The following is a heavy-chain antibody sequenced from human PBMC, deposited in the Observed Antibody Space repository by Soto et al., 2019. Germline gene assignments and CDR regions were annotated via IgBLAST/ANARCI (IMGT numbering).Heavy chain of an antibody. CDR3: ARQIAVAGQGAGYYYYYGMDV. CDR1: GYTFTSYY. J-gene: IGHJ6*02. V-gene: IGHV1-46*01. Sequence: ASVKVSCKASGYTFTSYYMHWVRQAPGQGLEWMGIINPSGGSTSYAQKFQGRVTMTRDTSTSTVYMELSSLRSEDTAVYYCARQIAVAGQGAGYYYYYGMDVWGQGTTVTVSS. D-gene: IGHD6-19*01. CDR2: INPSGGST.